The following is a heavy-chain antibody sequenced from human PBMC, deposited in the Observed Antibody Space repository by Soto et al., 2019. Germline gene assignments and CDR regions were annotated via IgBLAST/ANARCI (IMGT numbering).Heavy chain of an antibody. CDR2: ISYDGSNK. J-gene: IGHJ4*02. Sequence: GGSLRLSCAASGFTFSSYAMHWVRQAPGKGLEWVAVISYDGSNKYFADSVKGRFTIPRDNSKNTLYLQMNSLRAEDTAVYYCARDPGYDFWSGYWYYFDYWGQGTLVTVSS. CDR1: GFTFSSYA. V-gene: IGHV3-30-3*01. D-gene: IGHD3-3*01. CDR3: ARDPGYDFWSGYWYYFDY.